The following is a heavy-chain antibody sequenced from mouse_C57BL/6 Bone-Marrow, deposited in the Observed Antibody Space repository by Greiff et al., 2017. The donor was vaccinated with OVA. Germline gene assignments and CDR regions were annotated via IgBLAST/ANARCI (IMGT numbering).Heavy chain of an antibody. CDR2: IYPGDGDT. Sequence: VQLQQSGPELVKPGASVKISCKASGYAFSSSWMNWVKQRPGKGLEWIGRIYPGDGDTNYNGKFKGKATLTADKSSSTAYMQLSSLTSEDSAVYFCAREGLLRFAYWGQGTLVTISA. J-gene: IGHJ3*01. CDR3: AREGLLRFAY. V-gene: IGHV1-82*01. D-gene: IGHD1-1*01. CDR1: GYAFSSSW.